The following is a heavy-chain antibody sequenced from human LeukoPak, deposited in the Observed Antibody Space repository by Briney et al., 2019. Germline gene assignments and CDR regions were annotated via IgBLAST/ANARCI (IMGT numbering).Heavy chain of an antibody. CDR1: GYSFTNYW. V-gene: IGHV5-51*01. Sequence: GESLKISCQGSGYSFTNYWIAWVRQMPGKGMELMGITYPADSDTRYSPSFQGQVTISADKSISTAYLQWSSLRASDSAIYYCARRGSGRERRFDPWGQGTLVTVSS. J-gene: IGHJ5*02. D-gene: IGHD3-10*01. CDR3: ARRGSGRERRFDP. CDR2: TYPADSDT.